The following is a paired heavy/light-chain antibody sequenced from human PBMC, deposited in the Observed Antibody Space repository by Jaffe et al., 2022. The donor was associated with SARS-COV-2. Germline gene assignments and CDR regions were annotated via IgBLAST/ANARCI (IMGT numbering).Light chain of an antibody. CDR1: QSVLYNSNNKNY. V-gene: IGKV4-1*01. CDR2: WAS. CDR3: HQYYSTPRA. Sequence: DIVMTQSPDSLAVSLGERATINCKSSQSVLYNSNNKNYLAWYQQKPGQPPKLLIYWASTRESGVPDRFSGSGSGTDFTLTISSLQAEDVAVYYCHQYYSTPRAFGQGTKVEIK. J-gene: IGKJ1*01.
Heavy chain of an antibody. CDR1: GYTFTKYW. CDR2: IYPGDSDT. J-gene: IGHJ4*02. V-gene: IGHV5-51*01. CDR3: AKYTLVEDRSAGWVDY. D-gene: IGHD2-15*01. Sequence: EVQLVQSGAEVKKPGESLKISCKGSGYTFTKYWIGWVRQMPGKGLEWMGIIYPGDSDTRYGPSFQGQVTISADKSITTAYLQWSSLKASDTAIYYCAKYTLVEDRSAGWVDYWGQGTLVTISS.